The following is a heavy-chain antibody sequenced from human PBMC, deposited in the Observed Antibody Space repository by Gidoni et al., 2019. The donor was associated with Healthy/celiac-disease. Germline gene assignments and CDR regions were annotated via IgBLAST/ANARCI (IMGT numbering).Heavy chain of an antibody. CDR2: ISYDGSNK. J-gene: IGHJ4*02. CDR1: GFTFRSYA. Sequence: QVQLVESGGGVVQPGRSLRLSCAASGFTFRSYAMHWVRQAPGKGLEWVAVISYDGSNKYYADSVKGRFTISRDNSKNTLYLQMNSLRAEDTAVYYCARAEDTIFGVVNPFDYWGQGTLVTVSS. V-gene: IGHV3-30-3*01. CDR3: ARAEDTIFGVVNPFDY. D-gene: IGHD3-3*01.